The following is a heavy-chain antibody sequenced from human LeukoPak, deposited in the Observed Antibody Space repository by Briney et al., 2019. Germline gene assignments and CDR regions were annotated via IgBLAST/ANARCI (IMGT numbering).Heavy chain of an antibody. J-gene: IGHJ4*02. D-gene: IGHD3-22*01. CDR2: IYHSGST. Sequence: PSETLSLTCTVSGYSISSGYYWGWIRQPPGKGLEWIESIYHSGSTNCNPSLKSRVTISVDTSKNQFSLKLSSVTAADTAVYYCARGSGRTYYYDSSGYWSPRYFDYWGQGTLATVSS. CDR3: ARGSGRTYYYDSSGYWSPRYFDY. CDR1: GYSISSGYY. V-gene: IGHV4-38-2*02.